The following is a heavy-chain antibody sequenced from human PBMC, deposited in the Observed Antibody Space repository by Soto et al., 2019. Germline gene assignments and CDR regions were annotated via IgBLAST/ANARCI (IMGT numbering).Heavy chain of an antibody. V-gene: IGHV1-69*08. CDR2: SIPIQGTA. D-gene: IGHD2-21*01. CDR1: GGRFTSYI. CDR3: AKSLVFVDHGYMDV. J-gene: IGHJ6*03. Sequence: QVQLVQSGAEVKKPGSSVKVSCEASGGRFTSYIFTWVRQAPGQGLEWMGRSIPIQGTADYALKFQDRVTMTADKSTNTGHMEMRSLRTGDTAVYYCAKSLVFVDHGYMDVWGKGTTVTVSS.